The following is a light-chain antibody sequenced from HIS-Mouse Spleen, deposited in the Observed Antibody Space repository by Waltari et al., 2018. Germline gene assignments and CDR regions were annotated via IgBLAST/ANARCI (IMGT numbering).Light chain of an antibody. Sequence: IQMTQSPSTLSASLGDRVTSTCRARQSISSWLAWYQQKPGKAPKLLIYKASSLESGVPSRFSGSGSGTEFTLTISSLQPDDFATYYCQQYNSYIFTFGPGTKVDIK. CDR1: QSISSW. CDR2: KAS. J-gene: IGKJ3*01. CDR3: QQYNSYIFT. V-gene: IGKV1-5*03.